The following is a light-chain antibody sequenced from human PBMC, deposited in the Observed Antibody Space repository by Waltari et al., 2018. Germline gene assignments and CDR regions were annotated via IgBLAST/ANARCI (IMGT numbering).Light chain of an antibody. Sequence: DIVMTQSPLSLPVTPGEAASISCRSSQSLLHRNGHNYWDWYLQKPGQSPQLLIYLGSNRASGVPDRFSVSGSGTDFTLKISRVEAEDVGVYYCMQSLQTPLTFGGGTKVEIK. V-gene: IGKV2-28*01. J-gene: IGKJ4*01. CDR2: LGS. CDR1: QSLLHRNGHNY. CDR3: MQSLQTPLT.